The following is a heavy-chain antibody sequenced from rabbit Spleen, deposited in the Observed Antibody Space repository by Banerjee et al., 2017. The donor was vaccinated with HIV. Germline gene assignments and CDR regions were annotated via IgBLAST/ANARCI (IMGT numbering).Heavy chain of an antibody. Sequence: QSLEESGGDLVKPGASLTLTCTASGVSFSSNYYMCWVRQAPGKGLEWIACIEVGSSGFSYFATWAKGRFTISETSSTTVTLQMTRLTAADTATYFCARDTSSSFSSYGMDLWGPGTLVTVS. D-gene: IGHD1-1*01. CDR2: IEVGSSGFS. CDR1: GVSFSSNYY. J-gene: IGHJ6*01. CDR3: ARDTSSSFSSYGMDL. V-gene: IGHV1S40*01.